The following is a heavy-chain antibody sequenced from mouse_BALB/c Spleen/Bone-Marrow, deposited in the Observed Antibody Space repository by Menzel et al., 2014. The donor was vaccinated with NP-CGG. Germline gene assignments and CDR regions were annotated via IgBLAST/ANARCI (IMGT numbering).Heavy chain of an antibody. V-gene: IGHV1-54*01. CDR2: INPGSGGT. J-gene: IGHJ4*01. CDR1: GYAFTNYL. CDR3: ARCLTGTSALDF. D-gene: IGHD4-1*01. Sequence: QVQLQQSGAELARPGTSVKVSCKASGYAFTNYLIEWVKRRPGQGLEWIGVINPGSGGTNYNEKFRGKATLTADKSSSTAYMQLSSLTSDDSAVYFCARCLTGTSALDFWGQGTSVTVSS.